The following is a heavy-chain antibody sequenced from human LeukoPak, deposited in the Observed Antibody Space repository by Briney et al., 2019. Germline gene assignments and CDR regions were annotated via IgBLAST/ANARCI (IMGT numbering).Heavy chain of an antibody. J-gene: IGHJ3*02. CDR2: ISSSSSYI. CDR1: GFTFSSYS. Sequence: GGSLRLSCAASGFTFSSYSMNWVRQAPGKGLEWVSSISSSSSYIYYADSVKGRFTISRDNAKNSLYLQMNSLRAEDTAVYYCARDLGSSSWGDAFDIWGQGTMVTVSS. CDR3: ARDLGSSSWGDAFDI. V-gene: IGHV3-21*01. D-gene: IGHD6-13*01.